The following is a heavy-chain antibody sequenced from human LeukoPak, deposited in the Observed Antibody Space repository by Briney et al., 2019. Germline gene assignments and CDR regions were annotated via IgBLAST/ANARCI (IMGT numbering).Heavy chain of an antibody. Sequence: SVKVSCKASGGTFSSYAISWVRQAPGQGLEWMGGIIPIFGTANYAQKFQGRVTITTDESTSTAYMELSSLRSEDTALYYCARGKYSSGWYPKNPRYNWFDPWGQGTLVTVSS. J-gene: IGHJ5*02. CDR2: IIPIFGTA. CDR1: GGTFSSYA. CDR3: ARGKYSSGWYPKNPRYNWFDP. V-gene: IGHV1-69*05. D-gene: IGHD6-19*01.